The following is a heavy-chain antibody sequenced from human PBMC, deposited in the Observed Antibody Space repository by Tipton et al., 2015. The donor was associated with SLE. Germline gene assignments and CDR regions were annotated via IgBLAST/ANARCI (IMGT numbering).Heavy chain of an antibody. Sequence: TLSLTCTVSDGSIRSTNYYWGWIRQPPGKGLEWIGSIFYTGSTYYNPSLKSRVSFSIDTSKHQFSLKLNSVTAADTAVYYCARRHYSGPFDSWGQGTLVTVSS. CDR1: DGSIRSTNYY. J-gene: IGHJ4*02. CDR3: ARRHYSGPFDS. V-gene: IGHV4-39*07. D-gene: IGHD5-12*01. CDR2: IFYTGST.